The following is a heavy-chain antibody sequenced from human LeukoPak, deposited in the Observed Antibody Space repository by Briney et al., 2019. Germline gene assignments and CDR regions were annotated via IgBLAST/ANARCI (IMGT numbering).Heavy chain of an antibody. CDR2: ISSTGSAI. D-gene: IGHD2-21*01. V-gene: IGHV3-48*03. CDR3: ARDPDWYYFDY. J-gene: IGHJ4*02. CDR1: GFSFSSFE. Sequence: PGGSLRPSCAASGFSFSSFEMTWVRQAPGKGLQWVSYISSTGSAIFYADSVKGRFTISRDNAKNSLYLQMNSLRAEDTAVYYCARDPDWYYFDYWGQGTLVTVSS.